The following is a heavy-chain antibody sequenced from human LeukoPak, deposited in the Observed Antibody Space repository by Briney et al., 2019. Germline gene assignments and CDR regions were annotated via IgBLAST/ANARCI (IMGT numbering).Heavy chain of an antibody. CDR3: AREGTGNYWGNDY. J-gene: IGHJ4*02. V-gene: IGHV3-48*04. CDR1: GFTFSSYS. Sequence: GGSLRLSCAASGFTFSSYSMNWVRQAPGKGLEWVPYISSSSSTIYYADSVKGRFTISRDNAMNTLYLQMNSLRAEDTALYYCAREGTGNYWGNDYWGQGTLVTVSS. D-gene: IGHD1-26*01. CDR2: ISSSSSTI.